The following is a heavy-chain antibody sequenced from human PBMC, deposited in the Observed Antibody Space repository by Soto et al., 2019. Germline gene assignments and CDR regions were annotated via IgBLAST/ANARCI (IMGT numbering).Heavy chain of an antibody. D-gene: IGHD2-8*01. CDR1: GYSFTDYH. Sequence: GASVKVSCKASGYSFTDYHIHWVRQAPGQGLEWLGRINPKSGGTSTAQRFQGWVTMTTDTSISTASMELTRLTSDDTAIYYCARGDSTDCSNGVCSFFYDHDMDVWGQGTTVTVSS. CDR3: ARGDSTDCSNGVCSFFYDHDMDV. V-gene: IGHV1-2*04. J-gene: IGHJ6*02. CDR2: INPKSGGT.